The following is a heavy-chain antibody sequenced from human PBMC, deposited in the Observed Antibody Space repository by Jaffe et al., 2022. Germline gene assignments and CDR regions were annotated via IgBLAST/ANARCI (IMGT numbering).Heavy chain of an antibody. V-gene: IGHV1-8*01. J-gene: IGHJ4*02. CDR1: GYTFTSYD. D-gene: IGHD3-3*01. CDR3: ARAYYDFWSGYYAFDY. Sequence: QVQLVQSGAEVKKPGASVKVSCKASGYTFTSYDINWVRQATGQGLEWMGWMNPNSGNTGYAQKFQGRVTMTRNTSISTAYMELSSLRSEDTAVYYCARAYYDFWSGYYAFDYWGQGTLVTVSS. CDR2: MNPNSGNT.